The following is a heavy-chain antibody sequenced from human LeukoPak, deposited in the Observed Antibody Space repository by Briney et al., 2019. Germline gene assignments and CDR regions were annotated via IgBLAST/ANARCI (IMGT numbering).Heavy chain of an antibody. CDR2: INGDGSWT. CDR3: VSFYETY. Sequence: GGSLRLSCAASGNYWIHWVRQAPGKGLVWVSHINGDGSWTTYADSVKGRFTISKDNAKNTVYLQMNNLRVEDTAVYYCVSFYETYWGRGTLVTVSS. CDR1: GNYW. J-gene: IGHJ4*02. D-gene: IGHD2-2*01. V-gene: IGHV3-74*01.